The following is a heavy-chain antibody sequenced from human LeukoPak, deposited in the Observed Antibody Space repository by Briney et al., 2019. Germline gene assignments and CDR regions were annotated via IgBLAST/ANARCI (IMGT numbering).Heavy chain of an antibody. CDR1: GGSFSGYY. J-gene: IGHJ5*02. CDR2: INHSGST. V-gene: IGHV4-34*01. CDR3: ARKFDYPIEWFDP. Sequence: SETLSLTCAVYGGSFSGYYWSWIRQPPGKGLEWIGEINHSGSTNYNPSPKSRVTISVDTSKNQFSLKLSSVTAADTAVYYCARKFDYPIEWFDPWGQGTLVTVSS. D-gene: IGHD4/OR15-4a*01.